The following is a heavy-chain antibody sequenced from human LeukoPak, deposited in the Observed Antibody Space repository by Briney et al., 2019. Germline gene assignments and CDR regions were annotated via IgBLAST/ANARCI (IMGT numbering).Heavy chain of an antibody. CDR2: IIPIFGTA. V-gene: IGHV1-69*13. CDR3: AMVRGVIWLFDY. Sequence: SVKVSCKASGYTFTGYYMHWVRQAPGQGLEWMGGIIPIFGTANYAQKFQGRVTITADESTSTAYMELSSLRSEDTAVYYCAMVRGVIWLFDYWGQGTLVTVSS. CDR1: GYTFTGYY. D-gene: IGHD3-10*01. J-gene: IGHJ4*02.